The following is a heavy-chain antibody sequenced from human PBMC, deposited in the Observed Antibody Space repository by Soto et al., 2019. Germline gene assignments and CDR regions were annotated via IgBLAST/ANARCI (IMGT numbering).Heavy chain of an antibody. D-gene: IGHD6-13*01. V-gene: IGHV3-13*01. CDR2: IGTAGDT. Sequence: GGSLRLSCAASGFTFSSYDMHWVRQATGKGLEWVSAIGTAGDTYYPGSVKGRFTISRENAKNSLYLQMNSLRAEDTAVYYCERATRYSSSWPSNSLYYSYGMDVWGQGTTVTVSS. J-gene: IGHJ6*02. CDR1: GFTFSSYD. CDR3: ERATRYSSSWPSNSLYYSYGMDV.